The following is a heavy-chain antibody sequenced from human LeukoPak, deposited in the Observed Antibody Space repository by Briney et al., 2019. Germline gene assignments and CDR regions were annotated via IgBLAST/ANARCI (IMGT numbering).Heavy chain of an antibody. Sequence: ASVKVSCKASGYTFTSYGISWVRQAPGQGLEWMGWISAYNGNTNYAQKLQGRVTMTTDTSTSTAYMELRSLRSDDTAVYYCARSRDYCSSTSCYAPENWFDPWGQGTLVTVSP. CDR3: ARSRDYCSSTSCYAPENWFDP. CDR1: GYTFTSYG. J-gene: IGHJ5*02. D-gene: IGHD2-2*01. V-gene: IGHV1-18*01. CDR2: ISAYNGNT.